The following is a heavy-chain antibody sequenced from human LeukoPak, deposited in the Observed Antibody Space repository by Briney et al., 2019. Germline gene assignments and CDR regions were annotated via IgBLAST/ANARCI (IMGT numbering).Heavy chain of an antibody. J-gene: IGHJ4*02. CDR1: GYTFTGYY. Sequence: ASVKVSCKASGYTFTGYYMHWVRQAPGQGLEWMGWINPNSGGTNYAQKFQGRVTMTRDTSISTAYMELSRLRSDDTAVYYCARDQSFLGFGELTFDYWGQGTLVTVSS. V-gene: IGHV1-2*02. CDR2: INPNSGGT. CDR3: ARDQSFLGFGELTFDY. D-gene: IGHD3-10*01.